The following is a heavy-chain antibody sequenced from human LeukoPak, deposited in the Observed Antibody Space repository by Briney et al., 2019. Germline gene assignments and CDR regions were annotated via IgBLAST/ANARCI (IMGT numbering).Heavy chain of an antibody. D-gene: IGHD2-15*01. CDR3: ATDLLSQSYDAFDI. J-gene: IGHJ3*02. CDR2: FDPEDGET. V-gene: IGHV1-24*01. Sequence: GASVKVSCKVSGYTLTELSMHWVRQAPGKGLEWMGGFDPEDGETIYAQKFQGRVTMTEDTSTDTAYMELSSLRSEDTAVYYCATDLLSQSYDAFDIWGQGTMVTVSS. CDR1: GYTLTELS.